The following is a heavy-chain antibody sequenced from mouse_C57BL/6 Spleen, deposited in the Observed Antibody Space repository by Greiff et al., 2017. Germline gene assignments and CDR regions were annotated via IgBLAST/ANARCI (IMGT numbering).Heavy chain of an antibody. CDR2: IDPSDSDT. CDR1: GYTFTSYW. V-gene: IGHV1-50*01. J-gene: IGHJ2*01. Sequence: VQLQQSGAELVKPGASVKLSCKASGYTFTSYWMQWVKQRPGQGLEWIGEIDPSDSDTNYNQKFKGKATLTVDTSSSTAYMQLSSLTSEDSAVDYCGRSGSGVFDYWGQGTTLTVSS. CDR3: GRSGSGVFDY. D-gene: IGHD3-1*01.